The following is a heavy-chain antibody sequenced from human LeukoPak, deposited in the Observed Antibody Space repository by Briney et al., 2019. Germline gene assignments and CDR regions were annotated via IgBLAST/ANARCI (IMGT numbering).Heavy chain of an antibody. CDR2: IQHDGSNK. Sequence: GGSLRLSCAASGFMLSGSAMNWVRQAPGKGLEWVAFIQHDGSNKYYADSVKGRFTISRDNSKNTLYLQMNSLRAEDTAVYYCARDSLSSPRDYWGQGTLVTVSS. CDR3: ARDSLSSPRDY. CDR1: GFMLSGSA. D-gene: IGHD2-15*01. J-gene: IGHJ4*02. V-gene: IGHV3-30*04.